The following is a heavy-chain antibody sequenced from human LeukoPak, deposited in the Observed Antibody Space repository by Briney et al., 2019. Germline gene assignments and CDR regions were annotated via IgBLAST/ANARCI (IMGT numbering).Heavy chain of an antibody. CDR1: GGSISSYY. D-gene: IGHD3-3*01. Sequence: PSETLSLTCTVSGGSISSYYWSWIRQPPGKGLEWIGYIYYSGSTNYNPSLKSRVTISVDTSKNQFSLKLSSVTAADTAVYYCARLFWSGYRDYYFDYWGQGTLVTVSS. CDR2: IYYSGST. V-gene: IGHV4-59*01. CDR3: ARLFWSGYRDYYFDY. J-gene: IGHJ4*02.